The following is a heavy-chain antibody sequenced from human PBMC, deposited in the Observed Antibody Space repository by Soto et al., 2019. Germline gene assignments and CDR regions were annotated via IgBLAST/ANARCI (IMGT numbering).Heavy chain of an antibody. CDR2: IYYSGST. CDR3: ARPREEYSGYDYHY. V-gene: IGHV4-39*01. Sequence: SETLSLTCTASGGSISSSSYYWGWIRQPPGKGLEWIGSIYYSGSTYYNPSLKSRVTISVDTSKNQFSLKLSSVTAADTAVYYCARPREEYSGYDYHYWGQGTLVTVS. J-gene: IGHJ4*02. CDR1: GGSISSSSYY. D-gene: IGHD5-12*01.